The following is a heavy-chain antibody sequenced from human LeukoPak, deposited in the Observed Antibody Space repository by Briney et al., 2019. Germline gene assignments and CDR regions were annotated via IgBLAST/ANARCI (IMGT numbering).Heavy chain of an antibody. V-gene: IGHV3-23*01. Sequence: GSLSLSCAASGFPFSSYAVTWVRQAPGKGLEWVSGITGSGDTTFYADSVKGRFTISRDNSKNTLYLQMHSLRSEDTAVYYCVKDYSTIAAAANPLFDYWGQGALVTVSS. CDR2: ITGSGDTT. CDR1: GFPFSSYA. D-gene: IGHD6-13*01. J-gene: IGHJ4*02. CDR3: VKDYSTIAAAANPLFDY.